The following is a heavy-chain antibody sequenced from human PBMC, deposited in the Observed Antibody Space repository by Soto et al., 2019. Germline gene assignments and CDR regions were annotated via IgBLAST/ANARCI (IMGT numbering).Heavy chain of an antibody. CDR2: IYWDGDK. CDR1: GFSLDSTAVG. CDR3: APFLLGGTFRRGIYFDY. V-gene: IGHV2-5*02. D-gene: IGHD3-10*01. J-gene: IGHJ4*02. Sequence: QITLNESGPTLVKPMQTLTLTCNFSGFSLDSTAVGVGWLRQPPGKALECLALIYWDGDKRYNPSLTNRVIIPKDHSKNPVGLTKTHQAPSDTGPIFFAPFLLGGTFRRGIYFDYLGPGVLVTVSS.